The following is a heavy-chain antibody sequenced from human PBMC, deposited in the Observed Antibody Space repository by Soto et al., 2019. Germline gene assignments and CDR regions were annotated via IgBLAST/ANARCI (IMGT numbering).Heavy chain of an antibody. J-gene: IGHJ4*02. CDR3: ARYSGKYQGPIDY. CDR1: GFTFSHYG. Sequence: QVQLVESGGGVVQPGRSLRLSCAASGFTFSHYGIHWVRQAPGKGLEWLAVISYDGSNKHYADSVKGRFTVSRDNSKNTQYLQMNSLIAEDTSVYFCARYSGKYQGPIDYWGQGTLVTVSS. D-gene: IGHD1-26*01. V-gene: IGHV3-30*03. CDR2: ISYDGSNK.